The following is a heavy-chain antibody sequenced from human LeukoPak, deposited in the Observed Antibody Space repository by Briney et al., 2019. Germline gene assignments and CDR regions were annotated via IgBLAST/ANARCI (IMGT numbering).Heavy chain of an antibody. CDR3: ATIGYSGYTSGY. CDR2: IYPSDSDT. CDR1: GYSFTNKW. J-gene: IGHJ4*02. D-gene: IGHD5-12*01. V-gene: IGHV5-51*01. Sequence: GESLKISCQTSGYSFTNKWIGWVRQMPGKGLEWMGIIYPSDSDTRYSPSFQGQVTISADKSINTAYLQWSSLKASDTAMYYCATIGYSGYTSGYWGQGTLVTVSS.